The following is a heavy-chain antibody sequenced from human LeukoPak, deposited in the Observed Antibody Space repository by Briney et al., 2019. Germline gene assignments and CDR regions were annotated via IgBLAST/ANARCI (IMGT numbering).Heavy chain of an antibody. CDR1: GFTVSSNY. D-gene: IGHD6-13*01. V-gene: IGHV3-53*01. J-gene: IGHJ5*02. CDR3: ASRIAAAGIFDP. CDR2: IYSGGST. Sequence: GGSLRLXCAASGFTVSSNYMSWVRQAPGKGLEWVSVIYSGGSTYYADSVKDRFTISRDNSKNTLYLQMNSLRAEDTAVYYCASRIAAAGIFDPWGQGTLVTVSS.